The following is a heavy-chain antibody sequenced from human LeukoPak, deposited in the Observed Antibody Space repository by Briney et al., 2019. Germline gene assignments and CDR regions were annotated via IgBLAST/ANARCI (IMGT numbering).Heavy chain of an antibody. J-gene: IGHJ4*02. CDR3: AKDGQTSGWNYFDY. V-gene: IGHV3-23*02. CDR2: IFGNGGNT. Sequence: PGGSLTLSCAASGYTFSNYAMSWVRQAPGRGREWVSGIFGNGGNTYYEDSVKGGFTISRDNPKNTVYRQMNSLRAEDTAVYFCAKDGQTSGWNYFDYWGQGTLVPGSS. CDR1: GYTFSNYA. D-gene: IGHD6-19*01.